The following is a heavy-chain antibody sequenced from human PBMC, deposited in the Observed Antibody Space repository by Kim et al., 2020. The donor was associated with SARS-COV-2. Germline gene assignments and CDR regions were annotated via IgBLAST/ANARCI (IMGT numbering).Heavy chain of an antibody. V-gene: IGHV1-3*01. D-gene: IGHD2-8*02. CDR3: ARDLLHTGFDF. CDR2: INAGNANI. J-gene: IGHJ4*02. Sequence: ASVKVSCKASGYIFTDYAIQWVRQAPGQGLEWMGWINAGNANIKYSQNFKGRATLTWDTSANTAYMELSSLRSEDTAVYFCARDLLHTGFDFWGQGTLVT. CDR1: GYIFTDYA.